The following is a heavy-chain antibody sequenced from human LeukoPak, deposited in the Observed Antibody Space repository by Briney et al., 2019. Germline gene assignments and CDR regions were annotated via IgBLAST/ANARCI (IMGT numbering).Heavy chain of an antibody. V-gene: IGHV3-74*01. D-gene: IGHD3-3*01. CDR2: ISPDGSTT. CDR3: TRDFDFSSAI. J-gene: IGHJ4*02. CDR1: GFTFSSYW. Sequence: GGSLRLSCAASGFTFSSYWMHWVRQAPGKGLVWVSRISPDGSTTGHADSVKGRFTTSSDNAKNTLFLQMNSLRAEDTAVYYCTRDFDFSSAIWGQGTLVTVSS.